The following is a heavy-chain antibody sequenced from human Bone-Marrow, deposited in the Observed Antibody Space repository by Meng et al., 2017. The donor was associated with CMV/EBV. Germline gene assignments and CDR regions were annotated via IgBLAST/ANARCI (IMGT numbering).Heavy chain of an antibody. V-gene: IGHV3-15*01. CDR3: ARDYYNWNIVRYFDL. CDR2: IKSKTDGGTT. CDR1: GFTFSNAW. D-gene: IGHD1-20*01. Sequence: GESLKISCAASGFTFSNAWMSWVRQAPGKGLEWVGRIKSKTDGGTTDYAAPVKGRFTISRDDSKNTLYLQMNSLRAEDTAVYYCARDYYNWNIVRYFDLWGRGTLVTVSS. J-gene: IGHJ2*01.